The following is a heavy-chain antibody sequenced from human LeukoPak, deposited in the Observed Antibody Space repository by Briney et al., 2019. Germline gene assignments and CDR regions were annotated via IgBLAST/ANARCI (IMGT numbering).Heavy chain of an antibody. J-gene: IGHJ5*02. Sequence: PGGSLRLSCAASGFTFSSYAMSWVRQAPGKGLEWVSIIYTGGSTYYADSVKGRFTISRDNSKNTLYLQMNSLRDEDTAVYYCVRDSYGTSWGQGTLVTVSS. CDR1: GFTFSSYA. CDR2: IYTGGST. D-gene: IGHD3-16*01. CDR3: VRDSYGTS. V-gene: IGHV3-66*01.